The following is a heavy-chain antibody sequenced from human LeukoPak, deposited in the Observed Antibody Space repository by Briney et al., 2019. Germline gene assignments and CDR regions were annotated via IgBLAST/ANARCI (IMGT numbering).Heavy chain of an antibody. CDR3: ARGGTLFTYFDS. D-gene: IGHD3-10*02. Sequence: SETLSLTCSVYGRSTSDYYWNWIRQPAGQGLGWLGHIYYTGNTAYNPSLESRLTMSLDTAKNQFSLKVTSVTAADTAVYYCARGGTLFTYFDSWGQGTLVTVSS. CDR2: IYYTGNT. J-gene: IGHJ4*02. CDR1: GRSTSDYY. V-gene: IGHV4-4*07.